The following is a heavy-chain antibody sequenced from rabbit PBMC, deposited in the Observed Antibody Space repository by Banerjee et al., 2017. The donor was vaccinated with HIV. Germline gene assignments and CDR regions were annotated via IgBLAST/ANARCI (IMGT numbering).Heavy chain of an antibody. Sequence: QEQLVESGGGLVQPGGSLKLSCKASGLDFSSYSMNWVRQAPGKGLEWIGIIWHGKGITYYASWVNGRFTISSDNAQNTVDLQMNSLTAADTATYFCARDDASKSGYYDLWGQGTLVTVS. D-gene: IGHD1-1*01. V-gene: IGHV1S47*01. CDR2: IWHGKGIT. CDR3: ARDDASKSGYYDL. J-gene: IGHJ4*01. CDR1: GLDFSSYS.